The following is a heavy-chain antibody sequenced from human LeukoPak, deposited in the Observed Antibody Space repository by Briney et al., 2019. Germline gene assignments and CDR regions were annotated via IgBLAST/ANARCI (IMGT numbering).Heavy chain of an antibody. CDR2: IYSGGST. D-gene: IGHD6-19*01. CDR3: ARDVGYSSGWFDY. J-gene: IGHJ4*02. Sequence: GGSLGLSCAASGFTVSSNYMSWVRQAPGKGLEWVSVIYSGGSTYYADSVKGRFTISRDNSKNTPYLQMNSLRAEDTAVYYCARDVGYSSGWFDYWGQGTLVTVSS. CDR1: GFTVSSNY. V-gene: IGHV3-66*01.